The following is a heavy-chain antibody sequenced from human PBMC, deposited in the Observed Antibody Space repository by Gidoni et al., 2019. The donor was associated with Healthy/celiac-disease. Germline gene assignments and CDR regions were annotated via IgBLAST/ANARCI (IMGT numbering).Heavy chain of an antibody. J-gene: IGHJ3*02. V-gene: IGHV1-69*01. D-gene: IGHD3-22*01. CDR1: GGTFSSYA. CDR2: IIPIFGTA. CDR3: ARGRYYYDSSGYINDAFDI. Sequence: QVQLVQSGAEVKKPGSSVKVSCKASGGTFSSYAISWVRQAPGQGLEWMGGIIPIFGTANYAQKFQGRVTITADESTSTAYMELSSLRSEDTAVYYCARGRYYYDSSGYINDAFDIWGQGTMVTVSS.